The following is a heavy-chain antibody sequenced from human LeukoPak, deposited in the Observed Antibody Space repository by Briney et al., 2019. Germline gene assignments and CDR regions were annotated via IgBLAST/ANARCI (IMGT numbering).Heavy chain of an antibody. V-gene: IGHV1-8*01. CDR1: GYTFTSYD. CDR2: MNPNSGNT. J-gene: IGHJ5*02. CDR3: ARQPDTENWFDP. D-gene: IGHD5-18*01. Sequence: ASVKVSCKASGYTFTSYDINWLRQATEQGLGWMGWMNPNSGNTGYAQKFQGRVTMTRNTSISTAYMELSSLRSEDTAVYYCARQPDTENWFDPWGQGTLVTVSS.